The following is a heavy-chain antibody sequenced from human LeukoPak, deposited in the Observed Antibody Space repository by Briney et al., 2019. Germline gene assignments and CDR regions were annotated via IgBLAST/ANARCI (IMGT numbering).Heavy chain of an antibody. D-gene: IGHD5-24*01. J-gene: IGHJ6*03. Sequence: SETLSLTCTVSGASITSSSYCWGWIRQPPGKGLEWIGSICYSGSTYYNASLKSRVTISVDTSRTHFSLKLSSVTAADTAVYYCARGGDGYNRGPHYYYYYMDVWGKGTTVTVSS. CDR1: GASITSSSYC. V-gene: IGHV4-39*07. CDR2: ICYSGST. CDR3: ARGGDGYNRGPHYYYYYMDV.